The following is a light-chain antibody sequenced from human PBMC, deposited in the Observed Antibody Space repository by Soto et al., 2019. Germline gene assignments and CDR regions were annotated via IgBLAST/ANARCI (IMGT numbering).Light chain of an antibody. CDR2: GAS. CDR1: QSVRSNY. J-gene: IGKJ4*01. V-gene: IGKV3-20*01. CDR3: QQYASSPLT. Sequence: EIVLRQSPGTLSLSSGERATLSCRASQSVRSNYLAWYQQKPGQAPRLLIDGASSRATGIPDRFGGSGSGTDFTLTISRLEPEDFAVYYCQQYASSPLTFGGGTKVEIK.